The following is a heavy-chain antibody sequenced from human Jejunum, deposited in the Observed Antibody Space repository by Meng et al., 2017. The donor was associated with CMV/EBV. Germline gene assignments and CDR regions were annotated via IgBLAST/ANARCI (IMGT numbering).Heavy chain of an antibody. CDR3: AKDLKPDGAWDFDS. V-gene: IGHV3-23*01. CDR2: LVASSGRT. CDR1: RITFSSYS. Sequence: ASRITFSSYSMTWIRQAPGKGLEWVSSLVASSGRTHYAESVKGRFTMSRDNSKSTLYLQMNSLRAEDTAVYYCAKDLKPDGAWDFDSWGQGTLVTVSS. J-gene: IGHJ4*02. D-gene: IGHD4/OR15-4a*01.